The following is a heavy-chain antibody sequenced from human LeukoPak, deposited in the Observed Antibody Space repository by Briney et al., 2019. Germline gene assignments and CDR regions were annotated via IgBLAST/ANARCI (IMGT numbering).Heavy chain of an antibody. CDR1: GGTFSSYA. CDR2: IIPIFGTA. Sequence: ASVKVSCKASGGTFSSYAISWVRQAPGQGLEWMGGIIPIFGTANYAQKFQGRVTITADESTSTAYMELSSLRSEDTAVYYCARARGGIQLRAWYYFDYWGQGTLVTVSS. CDR3: ARARGGIQLRAWYYFDY. V-gene: IGHV1-69*13. D-gene: IGHD5-18*01. J-gene: IGHJ4*02.